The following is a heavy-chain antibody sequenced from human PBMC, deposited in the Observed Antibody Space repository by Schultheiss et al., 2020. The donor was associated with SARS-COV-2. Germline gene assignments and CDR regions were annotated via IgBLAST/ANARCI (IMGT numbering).Heavy chain of an antibody. Sequence: SVKVSCKASGGTFSSYAISWVRQAPGQGLEWMGGIIPIFGTANYAQKFQGRVTITADESTSTAYMELSSLRAEDTAVYYCARGGDIVVVVAATPYGMDVWGQGTTVTVSS. D-gene: IGHD2-15*01. J-gene: IGHJ6*02. V-gene: IGHV1-69*13. CDR2: IIPIFGTA. CDR3: ARGGDIVVVVAATPYGMDV. CDR1: GGTFSSYA.